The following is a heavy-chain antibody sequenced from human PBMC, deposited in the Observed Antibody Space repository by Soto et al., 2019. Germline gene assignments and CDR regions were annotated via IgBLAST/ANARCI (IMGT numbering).Heavy chain of an antibody. D-gene: IGHD3-9*01. J-gene: IGHJ3*02. CDR2: ISAYNGNT. Sequence: QVQLVQSGAEVKKPGASVKVSCKASGYTFTSYGISWVRQAPGQGLEWMGWISAYNGNTNYAQKLQGRVTMTTDTSTSTAYRELRSLRSDDTAVYYCARVVDILTGDDAFDIWGQGKMVTVSS. CDR3: ARVVDILTGDDAFDI. V-gene: IGHV1-18*01. CDR1: GYTFTSYG.